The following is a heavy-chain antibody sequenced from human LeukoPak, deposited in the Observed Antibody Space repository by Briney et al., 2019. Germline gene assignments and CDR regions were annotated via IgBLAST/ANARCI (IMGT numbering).Heavy chain of an antibody. CDR2: IYSGGST. J-gene: IGHJ6*02. V-gene: IGHV3-53*01. CDR3: ARDARYCSSTSCYPEDYYYYGMDV. D-gene: IGHD2-2*01. CDR1: GFTFSNAW. Sequence: GGSLRLSCAASGFTFSNAWMSWVRQAPGKGLEWVSVIYSGGSTYYADSVKGRFTISRDNSKNTLYLQMNSLRAEDTAVYYCARDARYCSSTSCYPEDYYYYGMDVWGQGTTVTVSS.